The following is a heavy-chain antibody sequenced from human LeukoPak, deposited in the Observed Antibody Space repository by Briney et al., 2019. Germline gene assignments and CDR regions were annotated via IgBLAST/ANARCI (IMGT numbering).Heavy chain of an antibody. CDR2: LNTGGNST. CDR3: TREGAYNSGTYGAGDY. CDR1: GFNFSNYW. J-gene: IGHJ4*02. D-gene: IGHD3-10*01. Sequence: GGSLRPSCTASGFNFSNYWMHWVRQAPGKGLVWVSRLNTGGNSTIYADSVKGRFIISRGNAKSTLYLQMNSLRADDTGVYYCTREGAYNSGTYGAGDYWGQGTLVTVSS. V-gene: IGHV3-74*01.